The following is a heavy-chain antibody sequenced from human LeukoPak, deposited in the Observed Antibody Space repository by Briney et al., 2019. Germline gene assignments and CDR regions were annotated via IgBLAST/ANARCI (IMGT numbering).Heavy chain of an antibody. D-gene: IGHD3-10*01. Sequence: GGSLGLSCAASGFTFSSYWMSWVRQAPGKGLEWVSSVSSSSSFIYYADSVKGRFTISRDNAKKSLYLQMNSLRAEDTAVYYCARDRVSGFGPDYWGQGTLVTVSS. V-gene: IGHV3-21*01. CDR1: GFTFSSYW. J-gene: IGHJ4*02. CDR2: VSSSSSFI. CDR3: ARDRVSGFGPDY.